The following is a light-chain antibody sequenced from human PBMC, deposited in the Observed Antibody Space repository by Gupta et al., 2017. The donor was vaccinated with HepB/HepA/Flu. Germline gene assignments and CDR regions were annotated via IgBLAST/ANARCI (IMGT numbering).Light chain of an antibody. CDR1: QSILYSANNKNY. Sequence: DIVLNQSPGSLAVSLCARATINCKSSQSILYSANNKNYLAWYRQKPGQPPALLIYWASTRESGVPDRFSGSGSGTDFTLTISSLQAEDVAVYYCQQYYSTPLTFGGGTKVEIK. CDR2: WAS. J-gene: IGKJ4*01. V-gene: IGKV4-1*01. CDR3: QQYYSTPLT.